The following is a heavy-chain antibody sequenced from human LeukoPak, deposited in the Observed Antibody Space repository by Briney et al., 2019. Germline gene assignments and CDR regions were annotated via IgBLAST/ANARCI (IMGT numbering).Heavy chain of an antibody. CDR1: GGSISSSSYY. J-gene: IGHJ4*02. V-gene: IGHV4-39*07. D-gene: IGHD1-26*01. CDR2: IYYSGST. Sequence: PSETLSLTCTVSGGSISSSSYYWGWIRQPPGKGLEWIGSIYYSGSTYYNPSLKSRVTISVDTSKNQFSLKLSSVTAADTAVYYCARDGDRWELSLDYWGQGTLVTVSS. CDR3: ARDGDRWELSLDY.